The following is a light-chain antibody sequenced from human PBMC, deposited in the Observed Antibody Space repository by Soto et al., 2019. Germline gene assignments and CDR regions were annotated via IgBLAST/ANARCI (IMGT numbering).Light chain of an antibody. CDR2: DNI. J-gene: IGLJ3*02. V-gene: IGLV1-40*01. CDR3: QSYDSSLGTV. CDR1: SSNIGTGYD. Sequence: QPVLTQPPSVSGAPGQRVTISCTGSSSNIGTGYDVHWYHQLPGAAPKLLIYDNINRPSGVPDRFSGSKSGTSASLAITGLQAEDEGDYYCQSYDSSLGTVFGGGTKLTVL.